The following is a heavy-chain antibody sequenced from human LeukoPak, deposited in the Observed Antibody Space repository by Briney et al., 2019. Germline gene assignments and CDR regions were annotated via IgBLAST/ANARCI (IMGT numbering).Heavy chain of an antibody. D-gene: IGHD6-19*01. CDR1: GGSISSGGYS. J-gene: IGHJ4*02. CDR2: IYYSGST. CDR3: ARVAVAGPAPDY. V-gene: IGHV4-39*01. Sequence: SETLSLTCAVSGGSISSGGYSWGWIRQPPGKGLEWIGSIYYSGSTYYNPSLKSRVTISVDTSKNQFSLKLSSVTAADTAVYYCARVAVAGPAPDYWGQGTLVTVSS.